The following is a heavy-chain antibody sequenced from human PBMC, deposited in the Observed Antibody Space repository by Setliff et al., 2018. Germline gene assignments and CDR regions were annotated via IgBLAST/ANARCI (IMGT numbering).Heavy chain of an antibody. CDR3: ARGPTIVDWFFDL. V-gene: IGHV4-31*03. D-gene: IGHD3-22*01. CDR2: IYYSGST. CDR1: GGSISSSSYY. J-gene: IGHJ2*01. Sequence: TLSLTCTVSGGSISSSSYYWSWIRQPPGKGLEWIGYIYYSGSTYYNPSLKRRVTISEDMSKNQVSLTLTSVTAADTAVYYCARGPTIVDWFFDLWGRGTLVTVSS.